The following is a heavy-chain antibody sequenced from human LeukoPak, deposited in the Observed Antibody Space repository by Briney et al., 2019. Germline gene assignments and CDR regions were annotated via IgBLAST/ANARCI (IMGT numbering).Heavy chain of an antibody. Sequence: SETLSLTCTVSGGSISSYYWSWIRQPPGRGLEWIGYIYYSGSTNYNPSLKSRVTISVDRSKNQFSLKLSSVTAADTAVYYCASSTVVTRGFFGYWGQGTLVTVSS. D-gene: IGHD4-23*01. CDR3: ASSTVVTRGFFGY. J-gene: IGHJ4*02. CDR1: GGSISSYY. CDR2: IYYSGST. V-gene: IGHV4-59*12.